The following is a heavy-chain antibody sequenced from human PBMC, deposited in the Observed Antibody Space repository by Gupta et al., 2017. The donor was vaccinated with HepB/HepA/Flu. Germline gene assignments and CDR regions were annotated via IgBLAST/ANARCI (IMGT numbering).Heavy chain of an antibody. D-gene: IGHD6-19*01. Sequence: QVQLVESGGGVVQPGRSLRLSCAASGFTFSSYAMHGVRQAPGKGLEWVAVISYDGSNKYYADSVKGRFTISRDNSKNTLYLQMNSLRAEDTAVYYCARYSSGWYPDYWGQGTLVTVSS. V-gene: IGHV3-30-3*01. CDR2: ISYDGSNK. J-gene: IGHJ4*02. CDR3: ARYSSGWYPDY. CDR1: GFTFSSYA.